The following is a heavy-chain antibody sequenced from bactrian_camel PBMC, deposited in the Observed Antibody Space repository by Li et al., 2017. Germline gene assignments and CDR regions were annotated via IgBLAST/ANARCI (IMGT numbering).Heavy chain of an antibody. CDR2: ISSDGRT. Sequence: HVQLVESGGGSVQAGGSLRLSCTASGFAFDSDMGWFRLAPGNECELVSTISSDGRTYYSDSVKGRFTISQEKGKNTVYLRMKSLKPDDSGTYICAYESGTTPDLCRRRGPGGYFGQGTQVTVS. J-gene: IGHJ4*01. D-gene: IGHD7*01. V-gene: IGHV3S63*01. CDR1: GFAFDSD.